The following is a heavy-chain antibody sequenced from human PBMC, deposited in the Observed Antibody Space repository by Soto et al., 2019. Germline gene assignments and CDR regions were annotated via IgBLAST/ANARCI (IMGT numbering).Heavy chain of an antibody. V-gene: IGHV1-69*06. J-gene: IGHJ4*02. CDR2: IIPVFGTP. Sequence: QVRLVQSGAEVKRPGSSVKVSCTASGGTFSTYALSWVRQAPGQGLEWMGGIIPVFGTPDLAPKFQGRVTMTADTSTSTAYLEVYSLRSEDTAMYYWARDPEGNYDRTGYYPPRFDSWGQGTLVTVSS. CDR3: ARDPEGNYDRTGYYPPRFDS. CDR1: GGTFSTYA. D-gene: IGHD3-22*01.